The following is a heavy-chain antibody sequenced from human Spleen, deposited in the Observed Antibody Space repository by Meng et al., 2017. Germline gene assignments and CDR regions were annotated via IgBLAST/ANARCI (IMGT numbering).Heavy chain of an antibody. CDR1: GGSISTSGYY. J-gene: IGHJ5*02. CDR2: IGHSGFT. V-gene: IGHV4-39*01. Sequence: QPQLQDSGPGLVKPSEALSLTCSVSGGSISTSGYYWGWIRQPPGKGLEWIGGIGHSGFTYYTPSLKSRVTVSIDPSRNQFSLWLTSVTAADTAVYYCVRSSGWVKTGFDPWGQGTLVTVSS. D-gene: IGHD6-19*01. CDR3: VRSSGWVKTGFDP.